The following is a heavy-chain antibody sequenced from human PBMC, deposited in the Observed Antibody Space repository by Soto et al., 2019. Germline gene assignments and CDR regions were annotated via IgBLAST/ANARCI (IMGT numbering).Heavy chain of an antibody. Sequence: EVQLVKSGGDSVPRGGSLRLSCVASGFTFSVYSMNWVRQAPGKGLEWFSYITSDTKTIKYADSVKGRFTISRDNGKNSVYLQMNSLRDEDTAVYYCARSVEGHFDYWGQGTVVTVSS. J-gene: IGHJ4*02. CDR3: ARSVEGHFDY. CDR1: GFTFSVYS. V-gene: IGHV3-48*02. CDR2: ITSDTKTI. D-gene: IGHD6-19*01.